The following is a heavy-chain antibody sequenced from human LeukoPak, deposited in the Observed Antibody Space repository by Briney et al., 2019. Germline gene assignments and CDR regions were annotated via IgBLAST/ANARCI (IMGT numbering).Heavy chain of an antibody. V-gene: IGHV3-30-3*01. J-gene: IGHJ4*02. D-gene: IGHD3-22*01. CDR1: GFTFDDYA. CDR2: LSSDGSNR. CDR3: ARNDYYDSRTIDS. Sequence: GGSLRLSCAASGFTFDDYAMHWVRQAPGKGLEWVAILSSDGSNRYYADSVKGRFTISRDNSKHTLYLQMNSLRAEDTALYYCARNDYYDSRTIDSWGQGTLVTVSS.